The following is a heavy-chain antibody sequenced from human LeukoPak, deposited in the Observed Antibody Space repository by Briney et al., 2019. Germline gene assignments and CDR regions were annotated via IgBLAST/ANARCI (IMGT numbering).Heavy chain of an antibody. D-gene: IGHD5-24*01. CDR3: ARHHWDGYNFGYFDY. Sequence: SETLSLTCTVSGGSISSGDYYWSWIRQPPGKGLEWIGSIYYSGSTYYNPSLKSRVTISVDTSKNQFSLKLSSVTAADTAVYYCARHHWDGYNFGYFDYWGQGTLVTVSS. V-gene: IGHV4-39*01. CDR2: IYYSGST. CDR1: GGSISSGDYY. J-gene: IGHJ4*02.